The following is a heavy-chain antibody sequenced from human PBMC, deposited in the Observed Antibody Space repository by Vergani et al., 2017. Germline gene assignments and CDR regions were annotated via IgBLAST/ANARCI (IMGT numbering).Heavy chain of an antibody. CDR1: GFIFSTYA. V-gene: IGHV3-23*01. CDR2: ISGTGGFT. D-gene: IGHD6-19*01. Sequence: EVQLLESGGDLVQPGGSLRLSCTASGFIFSTYAMSWVRQAPGKGLEWVSGISGTGGFTFYADSVKGRFTISRDISKNTLFLHMNSLRPEDTAVYYCAKVGRSEVAGTFGAFDIWGQGTMVTVSS. J-gene: IGHJ3*02. CDR3: AKVGRSEVAGTFGAFDI.